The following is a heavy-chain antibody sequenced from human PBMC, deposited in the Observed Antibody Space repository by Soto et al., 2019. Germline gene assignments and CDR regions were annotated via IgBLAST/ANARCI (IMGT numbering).Heavy chain of an antibody. D-gene: IGHD3-3*01. V-gene: IGHV1-69*01. CDR1: GGTFSSYA. J-gene: IGHJ4*02. CDR2: IIPIFGTA. CDR3: ARLVTIFGVVTDY. Sequence: QVQLVQSGAEVKKPGSSVKVSCKASGGTFSSYAISWVRQAHGQGLEWMGGIIPIFGTANYAQKFQGRVTITADESTSTANMELSSLRSEDTAVYCCARLVTIFGVVTDYWGQGTLVTVSS.